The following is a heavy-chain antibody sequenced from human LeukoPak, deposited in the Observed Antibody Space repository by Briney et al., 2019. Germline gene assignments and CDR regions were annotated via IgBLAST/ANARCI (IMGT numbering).Heavy chain of an antibody. J-gene: IGHJ3*02. Sequence: SETLSLTCTVSGGSISSYYWSWIRQPPGKGLEWIGYIYYSGSTNYNPSLKSRVTISVDTSENQFSLKLSSVTAADTAVYYCAGGIAVAGTRAFDIWGQGTMVTVSS. CDR3: AGGIAVAGTRAFDI. D-gene: IGHD6-19*01. CDR2: IYYSGST. V-gene: IGHV4-59*01. CDR1: GGSISSYY.